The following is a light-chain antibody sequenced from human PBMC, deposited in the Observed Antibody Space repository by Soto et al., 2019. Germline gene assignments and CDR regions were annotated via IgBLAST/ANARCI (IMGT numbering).Light chain of an antibody. CDR3: SSYTTSGTGV. CDR1: SSDVGKYNY. V-gene: IGLV2-14*01. Sequence: QSVLTQPASVSGSPGQSITISCTGTSSDVGKYNYVSWFQQHPGKAPKLMIFDVSNRPSVVSNRFSGSKSGNTASLTISGIQADDEAYYYCSSYTTSGTGVFGGGTKLTVL. J-gene: IGLJ3*02. CDR2: DVS.